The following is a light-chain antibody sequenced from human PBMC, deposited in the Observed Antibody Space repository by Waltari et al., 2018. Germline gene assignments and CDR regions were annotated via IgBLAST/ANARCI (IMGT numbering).Light chain of an antibody. V-gene: IGKV4-1*01. CDR1: QSVLYSSNNKNH. CDR3: QQYNTIPLT. CDR2: WAS. Sequence: DIVMTQSPDSLAVSLGERATINCKSSQSVLYSSNNKNHLDWYQQKPGQPPKLLIYWASTRESGVPDRFSGSGSGTDFTLTISNLQAEDVAVYYCQQYNTIPLTFGGGTKVQIK. J-gene: IGKJ4*01.